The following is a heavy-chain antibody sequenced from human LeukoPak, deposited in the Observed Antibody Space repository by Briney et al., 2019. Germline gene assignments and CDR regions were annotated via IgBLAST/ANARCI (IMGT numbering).Heavy chain of an antibody. Sequence: GGSLRLSCAASGFIFKNYAMAWVRQPPGKGLEWVSVSSGSGTHTYYAASVKGRFTISRDNSNNTLYLQMNSLRAEDTDVYYCARDRGRYYMDVWGKGTTVTISS. D-gene: IGHD6-25*01. V-gene: IGHV3-23*01. CDR2: SSGSGTHT. CDR3: ARDRGRYYMDV. J-gene: IGHJ6*03. CDR1: GFIFKNYA.